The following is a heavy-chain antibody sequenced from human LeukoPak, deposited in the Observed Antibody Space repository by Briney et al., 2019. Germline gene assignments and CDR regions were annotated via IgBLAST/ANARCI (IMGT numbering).Heavy chain of an antibody. CDR3: ASDREYYYASGSFDY. Sequence: PGGSLRLSCAASGFTFSSYSMNWVRQAPGKGLEWVSSISSSSSYIYYADSVRGRFTISRDNAKNSLHLQMNSLRAEDTAVYYCASDREYYYASGSFDYWGQGTLVTVSS. V-gene: IGHV3-21*01. J-gene: IGHJ4*02. D-gene: IGHD3-10*01. CDR2: ISSSSSYI. CDR1: GFTFSSYS.